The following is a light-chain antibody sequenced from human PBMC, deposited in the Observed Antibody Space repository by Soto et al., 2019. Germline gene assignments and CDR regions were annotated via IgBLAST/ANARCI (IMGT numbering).Light chain of an antibody. Sequence: EILMTQSPSTLSVSPGERATLSCRASQSVSGLLAWYQQKPGQAPRLLVHAVSTRATGIPARFDGSGSGTDFTLTISSLQSEDFAVYYCRQYDKWPITFGQGTRLEIK. V-gene: IGKV3-15*01. CDR1: QSVSGL. J-gene: IGKJ5*01. CDR3: RQYDKWPIT. CDR2: AVS.